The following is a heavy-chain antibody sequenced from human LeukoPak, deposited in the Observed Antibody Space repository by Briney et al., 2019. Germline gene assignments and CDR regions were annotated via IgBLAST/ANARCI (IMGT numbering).Heavy chain of an antibody. CDR2: IIPIFGTA. V-gene: IGHV1-69*06. CDR1: GGTFSSYA. CDR3: ARDLGRDGYNYRAFDI. J-gene: IGHJ3*02. Sequence: SVKVSCKASGGTFSSYAISWVRQAPGQGLEWMGGIIPIFGTANYAQKFQGRVTITADKSTSTAYMELSSLRSEDTAVYYCARDLGRDGYNYRAFDIWGQGTMVTVSS. D-gene: IGHD5-24*01.